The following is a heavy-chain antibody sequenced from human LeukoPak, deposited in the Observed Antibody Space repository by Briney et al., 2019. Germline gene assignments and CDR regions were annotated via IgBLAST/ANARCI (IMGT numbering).Heavy chain of an antibody. D-gene: IGHD2-15*01. Sequence: ASVKVSCKASGYTFTSYGISWVRQAPGQGLEWMGWISAYNGNTDYAQKLQGRVTMTTDTSTSTAYMELRSLRSDDTAVYYCARDRYCSGGSCYYFDYWGQGTLVTVSS. J-gene: IGHJ4*02. CDR2: ISAYNGNT. CDR3: ARDRYCSGGSCYYFDY. V-gene: IGHV1-18*01. CDR1: GYTFTSYG.